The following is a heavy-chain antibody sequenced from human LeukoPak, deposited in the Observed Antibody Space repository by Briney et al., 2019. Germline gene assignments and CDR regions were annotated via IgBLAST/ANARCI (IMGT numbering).Heavy chain of an antibody. Sequence: ASVKVSCKASGYTFTSYGISWVRQAPGQGLEWMGWISAYNGNTNYAQKLQGRVTMTTDTSTSTAYMELRSLRSDDTAVYYCARSLGYCSSTSCSALRDYWGQGTLVTVSS. D-gene: IGHD2-2*01. CDR2: ISAYNGNT. CDR1: GYTFTSYG. J-gene: IGHJ4*02. CDR3: ARSLGYCSSTSCSALRDY. V-gene: IGHV1-18*01.